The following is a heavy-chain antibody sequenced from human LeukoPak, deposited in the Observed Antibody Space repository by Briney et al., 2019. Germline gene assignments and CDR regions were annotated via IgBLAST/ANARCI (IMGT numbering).Heavy chain of an antibody. V-gene: IGHV1-69*06. D-gene: IGHD1-26*01. CDR1: GGTLSSYA. J-gene: IGHJ6*03. CDR2: IIPIFGTA. CDR3: ARVAVGATRYYYYYYMDV. Sequence: SVKVSCKASGGTLSSYAISWVRQAPGQGLEWMGGIIPIFGTANYAQKFQGRVTITADKSTSTAYMELSSLRSEDTAVYYCARVAVGATRYYYYYYMDVWGKGTTVTVSS.